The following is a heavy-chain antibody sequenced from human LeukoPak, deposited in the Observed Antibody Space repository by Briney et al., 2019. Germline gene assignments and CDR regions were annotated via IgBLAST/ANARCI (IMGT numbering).Heavy chain of an antibody. J-gene: IGHJ4*02. Sequence: GGSLRLSCIASGFTLSNYDMTWVRQTPGKGLECVSSIGSGGYTFYAGSVKGRFSISRDISQNTVYLQMNSLRAEDTAMYFCAKKLPGASYYFDFWGQGTLVTVSS. CDR2: IGSGGYT. V-gene: IGHV3-23*01. D-gene: IGHD7-27*01. CDR1: GFTLSNYD. CDR3: AKKLPGASYYFDF.